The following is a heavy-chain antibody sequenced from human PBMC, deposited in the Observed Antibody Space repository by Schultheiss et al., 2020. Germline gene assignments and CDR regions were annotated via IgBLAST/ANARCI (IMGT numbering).Heavy chain of an antibody. CDR2: IYYSGST. CDR1: GGSFSGYY. CDR3: ARDPSSANWFDP. D-gene: IGHD6-19*01. Sequence: SQTLSLTCAVYGGSFSGYYWSWIRQPPGKGLEWIGYIYYSGSTNYNPSLKSRVTILVDTSKNQFSLKLSSVTAADTAVYYCARDPSSANWFDPWGQGTLVTVSS. J-gene: IGHJ5*02. V-gene: IGHV4-59*12.